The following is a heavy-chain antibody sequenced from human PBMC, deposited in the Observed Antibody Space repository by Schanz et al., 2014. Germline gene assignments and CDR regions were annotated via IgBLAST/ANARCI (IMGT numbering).Heavy chain of an antibody. V-gene: IGHV1-18*01. CDR2: ISAYNGHT. D-gene: IGHD2-2*01. CDR1: GYTFTSYG. J-gene: IGHJ3*01. CDR3: ARGIPYCSSTSCSGLDAYDV. Sequence: QGQLVQSGAEVKKPGASVKVSCKASGYTFTSYGITWVRQAPGQGLEWMGWISAYNGHTTYAQKFQGRVNMTTDTATSTAYMELRNVRYDDTAMYYCARGIPYCSSTSCSGLDAYDVWGQGTLVTVSS.